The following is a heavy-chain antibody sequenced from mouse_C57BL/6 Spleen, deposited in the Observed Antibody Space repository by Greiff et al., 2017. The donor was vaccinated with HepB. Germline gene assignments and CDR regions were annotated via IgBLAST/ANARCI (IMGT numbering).Heavy chain of an antibody. CDR1: GFNIKDDY. CDR3: TTEDYDYERGLYAMDY. CDR2: IDPENGDT. D-gene: IGHD2-4*01. J-gene: IGHJ4*01. V-gene: IGHV14-4*01. Sequence: VQLKQSGAELVRPGASVKLSCTASGFNIKDDYMHWVKQRPEQGLEWIGWIDPENGDTEYASKFQGKATITADTSSNTAYLQLSSLTSEDTAVYYCTTEDYDYERGLYAMDYWGQGTSVTVSS.